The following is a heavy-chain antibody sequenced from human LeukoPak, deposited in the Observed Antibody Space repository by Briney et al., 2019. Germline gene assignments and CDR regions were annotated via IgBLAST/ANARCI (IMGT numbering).Heavy chain of an antibody. J-gene: IGHJ3*02. CDR3: AKQANWAMNDAFDI. CDR2: ISWNSGSI. Sequence: PGRSLRFSCAASGFTFDDYAMHWVRQAPGKGLEWVSGISWNSGSIGYADSVKGRFTISRDNAKNSLYLQMNSLRAEDTALYYCAKQANWAMNDAFDIWGQGTMVTVSS. V-gene: IGHV3-9*01. CDR1: GFTFDDYA. D-gene: IGHD7-27*01.